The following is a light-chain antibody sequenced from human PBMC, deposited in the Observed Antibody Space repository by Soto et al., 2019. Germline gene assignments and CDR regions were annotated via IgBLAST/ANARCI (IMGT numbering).Light chain of an antibody. V-gene: IGLV2-11*01. CDR2: DVS. CDR3: CSYAGSYTYV. Sequence: QSALTQPRSVSGSPGQSVTISCTGTSSDVGDYNFVSWYQQYPGKAPKLVIFDVSKRPSEVPDRFSGSKSGNTASLTISGLQADDEADYYCCSYAGSYTYVFGTGTKLTVL. CDR1: SSDVGDYNF. J-gene: IGLJ1*01.